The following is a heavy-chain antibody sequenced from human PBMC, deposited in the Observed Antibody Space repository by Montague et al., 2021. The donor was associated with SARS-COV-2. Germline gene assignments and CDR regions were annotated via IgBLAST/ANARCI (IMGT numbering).Heavy chain of an antibody. Sequence: CAISGDSVSSNIATWNWIRQSPSRGLEWLGRTYYRSKWYNDYAVSAKSRVIINPDTSNNRISLQLNYVTPEDTAVYYSARAYCGCDCYFYWYFDLWGRGTLVTVSS. CDR2: TYYRSKWYN. V-gene: IGHV6-1*01. J-gene: IGHJ2*01. CDR1: GDSVSSNIAT. D-gene: IGHD2-21*02. CDR3: ARAYCGCDCYFYWYFDL.